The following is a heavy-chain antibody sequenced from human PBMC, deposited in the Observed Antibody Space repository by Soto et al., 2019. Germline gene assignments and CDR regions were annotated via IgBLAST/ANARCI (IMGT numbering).Heavy chain of an antibody. J-gene: IGHJ4*02. V-gene: IGHV3-30-3*01. Sequence: GGSLRLSCAASGFTFSSYAMHWVRQAPGKGLEWVAVISYDGSNKYYADSVKGRFTISRDNSKNTLHLQMNSLRAEDTAVYYCARDHYDFWSGPLGAFDYWGQGTLVTVSS. CDR3: ARDHYDFWSGPLGAFDY. CDR1: GFTFSSYA. CDR2: ISYDGSNK. D-gene: IGHD3-3*01.